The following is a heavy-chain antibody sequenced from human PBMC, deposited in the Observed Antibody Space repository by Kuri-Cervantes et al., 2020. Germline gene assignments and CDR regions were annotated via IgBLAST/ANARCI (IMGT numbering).Heavy chain of an antibody. CDR2: IYYSGST. CDR3: AREGQVVPAAQSPNYYYYGMDV. D-gene: IGHD2-2*01. V-gene: IGHV4-31*11. Sequence: LRLSCAVSGGTISSGGYYWSWIRQHPGKGLEWIGYIYYSGSTYYNPSLKSRVTISVDTSKNQFSLKLSSVTAADTAVYYCAREGQVVPAAQSPNYYYYGMDVWGQGTTVTVSS. CDR1: GGTISSGGYY. J-gene: IGHJ6*02.